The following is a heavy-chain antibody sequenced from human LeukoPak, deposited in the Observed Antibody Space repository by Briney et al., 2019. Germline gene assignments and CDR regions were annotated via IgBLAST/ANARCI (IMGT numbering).Heavy chain of an antibody. V-gene: IGHV2-5*02. CDR2: IFWDDDK. D-gene: IGHD3-10*01. J-gene: IGHJ4*02. CDR3: AHRPYPHYYASGSYAY. Sequence: SGPTLVKPTQTLTLTCTFSGFSLSASGVGVGWIRQPPGKALEWLAVIFWDDDKRYSPSLQRRLTLTKDTSKNQVVLTMTNMDPVDTATYFCAHRPYPHYYASGSYAYWGQGALVTVSS. CDR1: GFSLSASGVG.